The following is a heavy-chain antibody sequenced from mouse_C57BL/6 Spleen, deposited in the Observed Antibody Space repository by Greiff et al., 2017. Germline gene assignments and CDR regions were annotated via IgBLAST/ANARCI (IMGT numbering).Heavy chain of an antibody. V-gene: IGHV1-62-2*01. J-gene: IGHJ3*01. CDR2: FYPGSGSI. CDR3: ARHEGARAWFAY. CDR1: GSTFTEYT. Sequence: QVHVQQSGAELVQPGASVKLSCKASGSTFTEYTIHWVKQRSGPGLEWIGWFYPGSGSIKYNEKFKDKATLTADKSSSTVYMELSRFTSADSAVXFCARHEGARAWFAYWGQGTLVTVSA.